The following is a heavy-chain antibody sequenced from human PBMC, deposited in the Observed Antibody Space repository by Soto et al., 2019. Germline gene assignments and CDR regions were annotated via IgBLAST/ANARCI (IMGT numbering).Heavy chain of an antibody. Sequence: ASVKVSFKASGGTFSSYAISWVRQAPGQGLEWMGGIIPIFGTANYAQKFQGRVTITADESTSTAYMELSSRRSEDTAVYYCASGQRPYSGYEHAYYYNGMDVWGKGTTVTVP. CDR2: IIPIFGTA. CDR1: GGTFSSYA. CDR3: ASGQRPYSGYEHAYYYNGMDV. D-gene: IGHD5-12*01. J-gene: IGHJ6*04. V-gene: IGHV1-69*13.